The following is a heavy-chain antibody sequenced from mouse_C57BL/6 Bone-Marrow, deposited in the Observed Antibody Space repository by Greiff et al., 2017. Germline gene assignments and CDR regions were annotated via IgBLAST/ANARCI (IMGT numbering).Heavy chain of an antibody. CDR3: TRNRVYYYCTPFAY. D-gene: IGHD1-1*01. J-gene: IGHJ3*01. V-gene: IGHV1-5*01. CDR1: GYTFTSYW. Sequence: VQLQQSGTVLARPGASVKMSCKTSGYTFTSYWMHWVKQRPGQGLEWIGAIYPGNSDTSYNQKFQGKAKLTAVTSASTSYMELRSLTNEDSAVYYCTRNRVYYYCTPFAYWGQGTLVTVSA. CDR2: IYPGNSDT.